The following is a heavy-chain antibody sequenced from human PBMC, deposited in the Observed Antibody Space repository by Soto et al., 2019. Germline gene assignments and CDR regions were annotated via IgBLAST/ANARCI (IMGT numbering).Heavy chain of an antibody. CDR3: AKAPYSSGWYGNWFDP. CDR2: ISGSGGST. D-gene: IGHD6-19*01. V-gene: IGHV3-23*01. J-gene: IGHJ5*02. Sequence: PGGSLRLSCAASGFTFSSYAMSWVRQAPGKGLEWVSAISGSGGSTYYADSVKGRFTISRDNSKNTLYLQMNSLRAEDTAVYYCAKAPYSSGWYGNWFDPWGQGTLVTVSS. CDR1: GFTFSSYA.